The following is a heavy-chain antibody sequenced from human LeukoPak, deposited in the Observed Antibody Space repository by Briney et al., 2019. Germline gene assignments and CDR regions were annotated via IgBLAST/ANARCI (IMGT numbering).Heavy chain of an antibody. J-gene: IGHJ4*02. CDR3: ARSDSSGSFLFDH. D-gene: IGHD3-22*01. Sequence: SETLSLTCAVYGGSFSGYYWSWIRQPPGKGLEWIGEINHSGSTNYNPSLKSRVTISVDTSKNQFSLKLSSVTAADTAVYYCARSDSSGSFLFDHWGQGTLVTVSS. V-gene: IGHV4-34*01. CDR2: INHSGST. CDR1: GGSFSGYY.